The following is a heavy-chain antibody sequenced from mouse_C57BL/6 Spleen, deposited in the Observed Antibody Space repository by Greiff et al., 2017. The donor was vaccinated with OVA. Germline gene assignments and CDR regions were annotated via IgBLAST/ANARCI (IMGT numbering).Heavy chain of an antibody. CDR1: GYAFSSSW. V-gene: IGHV1-82*01. CDR3: ATRRDGYYFYAMDY. CDR2: IYPGDGDT. D-gene: IGHD2-3*01. Sequence: QVQLQQSGPELVKPGASVKISCKASGYAFSSSWMNWVKQRPGKGLEWIGRIYPGDGDTNYNGKFKGKATLTADKSSSTAYMQLSSLTSEDSAVYFCATRRDGYYFYAMDYWGQGTSVTVSS. J-gene: IGHJ4*01.